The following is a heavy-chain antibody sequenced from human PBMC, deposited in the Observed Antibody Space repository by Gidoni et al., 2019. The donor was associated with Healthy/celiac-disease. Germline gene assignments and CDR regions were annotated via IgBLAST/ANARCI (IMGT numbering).Heavy chain of an antibody. J-gene: IGHJ6*02. CDR2: ISSSSSYI. V-gene: IGHV3-21*01. CDR3: AREIQVPTDYYYYYGMDV. Sequence: EVQLVESGGGLVKPGGSLRLSCAASGFTFSSYSMNWVRQAPGKGLEWVSSISSSSSYIYYADSVKGRFTISGDNAKNSLYLQMNSLRAEDTAVYYCAREIQVPTDYYYYYGMDVWGQGTTVTVSS. D-gene: IGHD2-2*01. CDR1: GFTFSSYS.